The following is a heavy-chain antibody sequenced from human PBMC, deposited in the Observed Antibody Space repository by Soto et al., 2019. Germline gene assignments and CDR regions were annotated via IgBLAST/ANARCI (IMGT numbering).Heavy chain of an antibody. CDR1: GYTFTSYY. Sequence: QVQLVQSGAEVKKPGASVKVSCKASGYTFTSYYMHWVRQAPGQGLEWMGIINPSGGSTSYAQKVQGRVIMTGDTATSAVYMVRSTLSSEDTSLYSCARVAVGAGSASLWFAPWGQGTLVTVSS. CDR2: INPSGGST. D-gene: IGHD3-10*01. J-gene: IGHJ5*02. V-gene: IGHV1-46*01. CDR3: ARVAVGAGSASLWFAP.